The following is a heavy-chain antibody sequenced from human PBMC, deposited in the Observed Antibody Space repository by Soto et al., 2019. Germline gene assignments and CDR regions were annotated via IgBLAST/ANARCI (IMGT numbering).Heavy chain of an antibody. J-gene: IGHJ4*02. V-gene: IGHV1-69*01. CDR2: IIPIFATT. CDR1: GGTFNSYT. Sequence: QVQLVQSGAEVKKPGSSVKVSCKASGGTFNSYTINWVRQAPGQGLEWMGDIIPIFATTNYAQKFQGRVTLTADESTSTAYMELSSLRSEDTAVYYCARDGTQAYFDHLGQGPLVTVSS. CDR3: ARDGTQAYFDH. D-gene: IGHD1-26*01.